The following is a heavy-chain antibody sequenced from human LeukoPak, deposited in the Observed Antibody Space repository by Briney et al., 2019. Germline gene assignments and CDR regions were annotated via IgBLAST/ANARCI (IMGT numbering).Heavy chain of an antibody. CDR1: GYTFTDNY. CDR2: INPYSGGT. V-gene: IGHV1-2*02. CDR3: AKDVYGDKNY. J-gene: IGHJ4*02. D-gene: IGHD4-17*01. Sequence: ASVKVSCKASGYTFTDNYMHWVRQAPGQGLEWMGWINPYSGGTNYLQKFQGRVTMTRDTSISTAYMELSRLRSDDTAVYYCAKDVYGDKNYWGQGTLVTVSS.